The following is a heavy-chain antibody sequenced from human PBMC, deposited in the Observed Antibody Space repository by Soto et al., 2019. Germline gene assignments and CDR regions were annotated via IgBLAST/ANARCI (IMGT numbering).Heavy chain of an antibody. CDR1: GGTFSSFVNYP. CDR2: IVPNVGTV. J-gene: IGHJ4*02. D-gene: IGHD2-8*01. CDR3: ARRDPRCFLRYFDN. V-gene: IGHV1-69*06. Sequence: SVKVSCKSSGGTFSSFVNYPINWVRQAPGQGLEWMGGIVPNVGTVNYAQKFRGKVTITADKSTGTAYMELSSLRSEDTALYYCARRDPRCFLRYFDNWGKGPQVAVPS.